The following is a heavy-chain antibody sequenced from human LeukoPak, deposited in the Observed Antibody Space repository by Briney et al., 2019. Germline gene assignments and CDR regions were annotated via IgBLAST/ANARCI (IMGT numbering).Heavy chain of an antibody. D-gene: IGHD3-22*01. CDR3: ARVYYYDSSGYYYVDAFDI. CDR2: INPSGGST. J-gene: IGHJ3*02. V-gene: IGHV1-46*01. Sequence: ASVKVSCKASGYTFTSYYMHWVRQAPGQGLEWMGIINPSGGSTSYAQKFQGRVTMTRDMSTSTVYMELSSLRSEDTAVYYCARVYYYDSSGYYYVDAFDIWGQGTMVTVSS. CDR1: GYTFTSYY.